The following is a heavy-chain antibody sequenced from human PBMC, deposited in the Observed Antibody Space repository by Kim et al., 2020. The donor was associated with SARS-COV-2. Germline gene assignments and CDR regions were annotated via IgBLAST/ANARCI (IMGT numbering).Heavy chain of an antibody. Sequence: GGSLRLFCAASRFTFSSYAMSWVRQAPGKGLEWVSVIYSGGSNTYYADSVKGRFTISRDDSKNTLYLQMNSLRAEDTAVYYCAKDSSSSSGSFDYWGQGTLVTVSS. CDR2: IYSGGSNT. CDR3: AKDSSSSSGSFDY. D-gene: IGHD6-6*01. J-gene: IGHJ4*02. CDR1: RFTFSSYA. V-gene: IGHV3-23*03.